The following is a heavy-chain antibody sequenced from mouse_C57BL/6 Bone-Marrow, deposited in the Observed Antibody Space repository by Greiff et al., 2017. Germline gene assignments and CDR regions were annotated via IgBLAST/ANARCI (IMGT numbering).Heavy chain of an antibody. D-gene: IGHD1-1*01. CDR1: GFTFRDYY. V-gene: IGHV5-16*01. CDR3: ERARRYYYGSSDYAMDY. Sequence: EVKLMESEGGLVPPGSSMKLSCTASGFTFRDYYMAWVRQVPEKGLEWVANINYDGSSTYYLDSLKSRFIISRDNAKNILYLQMSSLKSEDTATYYCERARRYYYGSSDYAMDYWGQGTSVTVSS. CDR2: INYDGSST. J-gene: IGHJ4*01.